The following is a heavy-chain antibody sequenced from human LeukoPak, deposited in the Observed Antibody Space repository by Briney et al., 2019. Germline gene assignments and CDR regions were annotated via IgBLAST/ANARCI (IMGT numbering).Heavy chain of an antibody. J-gene: IGHJ5*01. CDR2: TNGGATYT. CDR3: AKDPRLTVVNWFDS. CDR1: GFTFSSYG. Sequence: GGSLRLSCAASGFTFSSYGMSWVRPAPGEGLEFVAATNGGATYTYYADSVKGRFTISRDNSKTTLYLQMNSLRAEDTAVYYCAKDPRLTVVNWFDSWGLGTLVSVSS. V-gene: IGHV3-23*01. D-gene: IGHD2-21*02.